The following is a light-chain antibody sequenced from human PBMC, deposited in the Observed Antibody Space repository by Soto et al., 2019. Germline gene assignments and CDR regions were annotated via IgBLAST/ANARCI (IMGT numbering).Light chain of an antibody. Sequence: EIVLTRSPGTLSLSPGERATRSCRASQSVSSNYLGWYQQKPGQAPRLLIYAASSRATGIPDRFSGSGSGTDFTLTISRLEPEDFAVYFCQQYGSSPWTFGQGTKVDI. CDR2: AAS. V-gene: IGKV3-20*01. J-gene: IGKJ1*01. CDR3: QQYGSSPWT. CDR1: QSVSSNY.